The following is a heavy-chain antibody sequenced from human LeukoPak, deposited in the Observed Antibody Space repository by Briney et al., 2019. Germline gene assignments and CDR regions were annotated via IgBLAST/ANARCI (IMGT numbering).Heavy chain of an antibody. J-gene: IGHJ3*02. CDR3: ARINGYYDSSGYYLDAFDI. D-gene: IGHD3-22*01. CDR2: IYYSGST. Sequence: PSETLSLTCTVSGGSISSYYWSWIRQPPGKGLEWIGYIYYSGSTNYNPSLKSRVTISVDTSKNQFSLKLSSVTAADTAVYYCARINGYYDSSGYYLDAFDIWGQGTMVTVPS. V-gene: IGHV4-59*01. CDR1: GGSISSYY.